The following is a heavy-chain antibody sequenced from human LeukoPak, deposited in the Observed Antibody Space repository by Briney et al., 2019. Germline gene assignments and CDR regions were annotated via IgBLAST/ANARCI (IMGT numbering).Heavy chain of an antibody. V-gene: IGHV4-39*07. CDR1: GGSISSSSYY. J-gene: IGHJ4*02. D-gene: IGHD6-19*01. Sequence: PSETLSLTCTVSGGSISSSSYYWGWIRQPPGKGLEWIGSIYYSGSTYYNPSLKSRVTISVDTSKNQFSLKLTSVIAADTAVYYCARRSSGWYFDYWGQGTLVTVSS. CDR2: IYYSGST. CDR3: ARRSSGWYFDY.